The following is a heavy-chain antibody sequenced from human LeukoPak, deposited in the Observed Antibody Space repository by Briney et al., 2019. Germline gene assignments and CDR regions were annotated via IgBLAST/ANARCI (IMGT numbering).Heavy chain of an antibody. V-gene: IGHV6-1*01. Sequence: SQTLSLTCAISGDSVSSNSATWNWIRQSPSRGLEWLGRTYYKSKWYSDYAVSVKSRITINSDTSKNHFSLQLNSVTPEDTAVYYCARVSSPWSPTDAFDIWGQGTMVTVSS. CDR2: TYYKSKWYS. D-gene: IGHD1-26*01. J-gene: IGHJ3*02. CDR3: ARVSSPWSPTDAFDI. CDR1: GDSVSSNSAT.